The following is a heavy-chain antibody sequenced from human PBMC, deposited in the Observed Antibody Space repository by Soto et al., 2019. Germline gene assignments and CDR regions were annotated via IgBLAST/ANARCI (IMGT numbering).Heavy chain of an antibody. CDR2: ISYDGSNK. D-gene: IGHD5-18*01. CDR3: AKARVRIQLWFIYGMDV. Sequence: GGSLRLSCAASGFTFSSYGMHWVRQAPGKGLEWVAVISYDGSNKYYADSVKGRFTISRDNSKNTLYLQMNSLRAEDTAVYYCAKARVRIQLWFIYGMDVWGQGTTVTVSS. V-gene: IGHV3-30*18. J-gene: IGHJ6*02. CDR1: GFTFSSYG.